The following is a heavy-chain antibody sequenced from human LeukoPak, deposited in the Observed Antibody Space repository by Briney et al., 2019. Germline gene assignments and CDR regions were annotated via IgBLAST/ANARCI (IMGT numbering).Heavy chain of an antibody. Sequence: GGSLRLSCAASGFTFSSYGMSWARQAPGKGVEWVSAISGSGGSTYYADSVKGRFTISRDNSKNTLYLQMNSLRAEDTAVYYCAKGNFAPFDYWGQGTLVTVSS. D-gene: IGHD3-9*01. CDR3: AKGNFAPFDY. CDR1: GFTFSSYG. CDR2: ISGSGGST. V-gene: IGHV3-23*01. J-gene: IGHJ4*02.